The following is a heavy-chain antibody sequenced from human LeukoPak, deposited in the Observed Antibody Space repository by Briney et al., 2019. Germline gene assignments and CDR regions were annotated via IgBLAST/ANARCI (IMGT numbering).Heavy chain of an antibody. J-gene: IGHJ6*02. CDR1: GYTFTSYY. V-gene: IGHV1-18*04. CDR2: ISAYNGNT. D-gene: IGHD3-3*01. Sequence: ASVKVSCKASGYTFTSYYMHWVRQAPGQGLEWMGWISAYNGNTNYAQKLQGRVTMTTDTSTSTAYMELRSLRSDDTAVYYCARDLGYLRILEFAKPSYYYYGMDVWGQGTTVTVSS. CDR3: ARDLGYLRILEFAKPSYYYYGMDV.